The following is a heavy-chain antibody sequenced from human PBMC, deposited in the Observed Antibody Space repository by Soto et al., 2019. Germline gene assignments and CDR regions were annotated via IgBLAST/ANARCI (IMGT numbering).Heavy chain of an antibody. Sequence: SETLSLTCTVSGGSMSSYYWTWLRQSPGRGLEWIGYISYSGSTYYNPSLKSRVTISADTSKNQFSLRMNSMIAADTAVYYCARADPDASVGYWGQGTLVTV. CDR3: ARADPDASVGY. D-gene: IGHD2-15*01. CDR2: ISYSGST. J-gene: IGHJ4*02. V-gene: IGHV4-59*01. CDR1: GGSMSSYY.